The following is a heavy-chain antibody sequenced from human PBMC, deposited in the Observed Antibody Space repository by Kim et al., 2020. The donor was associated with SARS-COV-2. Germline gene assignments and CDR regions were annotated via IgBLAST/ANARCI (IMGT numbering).Heavy chain of an antibody. CDR3: AREGVYDILTGYYLDY. CDR2: IKQDGSEK. J-gene: IGHJ4*02. V-gene: IGHV3-7*01. D-gene: IGHD3-9*01. Sequence: GGSLRLSCAASGFTFSSYWMSWVRQAPGKGLEWVANIKQDGSEKYYVDSVKGRFTISRDNAKNSLYLQMNSLRAEDTAVYYCAREGVYDILTGYYLDYWGQGTLVTVSS. CDR1: GFTFSSYW.